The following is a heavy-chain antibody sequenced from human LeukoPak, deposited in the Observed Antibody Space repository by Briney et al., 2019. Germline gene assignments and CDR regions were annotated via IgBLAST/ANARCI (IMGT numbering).Heavy chain of an antibody. J-gene: IGHJ4*02. CDR1: RFTFSNFD. CDR3: ARQIGVSIDY. D-gene: IGHD5/OR15-5a*01. CDR2: IRFDGSNE. Sequence: GGSLRLSCAASRFTFSNFDMHWVRQAPGKGLEWVTFIRFDGSNECYADSVRGRFTISRDNSKNTLYLQMSSLRPEDTAVYYCARQIGVSIDYWGQGTLVTVSS. V-gene: IGHV3-30*02.